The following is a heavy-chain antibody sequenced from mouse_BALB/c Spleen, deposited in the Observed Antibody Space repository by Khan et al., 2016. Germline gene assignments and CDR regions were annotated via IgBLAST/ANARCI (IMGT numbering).Heavy chain of an antibody. V-gene: IGHV1-77*01. CDR1: GYTFTDYY. Sequence: QVQLQQSGTELPRPGASVKLSCKASGYTFTDYYLHWVMQRTGQGLEWIGEIFPGSGSTYYNEKFKGKASLTADTSSSTAYMPLSSLTSEDSAVYFCAGSYYGDFAMDYWGHGASVTVSS. D-gene: IGHD1-2*01. CDR3: AGSYYGDFAMDY. CDR2: IFPGSGST. J-gene: IGHJ4*01.